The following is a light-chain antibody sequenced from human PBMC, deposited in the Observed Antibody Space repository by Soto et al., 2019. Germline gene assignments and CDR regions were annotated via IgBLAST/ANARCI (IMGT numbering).Light chain of an antibody. V-gene: IGKV3-20*01. CDR2: RVS. J-gene: IGKJ1*01. CDR1: QSVSSSY. Sequence: IVLTQSPGTLSLSPGERATLSCRASQSVSSSYLAWYQHIPGEASRHLIYRVSSRATGIPDRFSGSGSGTDFTLTISRLEPEDFAVYYCQQYGSSPRTFGQGTKVEIK. CDR3: QQYGSSPRT.